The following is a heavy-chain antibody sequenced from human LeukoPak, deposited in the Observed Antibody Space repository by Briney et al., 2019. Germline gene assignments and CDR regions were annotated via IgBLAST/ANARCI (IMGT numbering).Heavy chain of an antibody. D-gene: IGHD3-22*01. V-gene: IGHV4-39*07. CDR2: IYYTGST. CDR3: ARATYDMAGGDAFDI. Sequence: PSETLSLTCTVSGGSVGNNNYYWGWIRQSPGKGLEWIGSIYYTGSTYYNPSLKSRVTISVDTSKNQFSLKLSSVTAADTAVYYCARATYDMAGGDAFDIWGQGTMVTVSS. CDR1: GGSVGNNNYY. J-gene: IGHJ3*02.